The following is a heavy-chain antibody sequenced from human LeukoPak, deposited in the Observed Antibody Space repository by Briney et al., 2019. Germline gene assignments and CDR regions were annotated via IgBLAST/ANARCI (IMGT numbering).Heavy chain of an antibody. CDR2: IIPILGIA. D-gene: IGHD2-2*02. CDR3: ARPVFARSPGIPKYGMDV. CDR1: GGTFSSYA. J-gene: IGHJ6*02. V-gene: IGHV1-69*04. Sequence: ASVKVSCKASGGTFSSYAISWVRQAPGQGLEWMGRIIPILGIANYAQKFQGRVTITADKSTSTAYMELSSLRSEDTAVYYCARPVFARSPGIPKYGMDVWGQGTTVTVSS.